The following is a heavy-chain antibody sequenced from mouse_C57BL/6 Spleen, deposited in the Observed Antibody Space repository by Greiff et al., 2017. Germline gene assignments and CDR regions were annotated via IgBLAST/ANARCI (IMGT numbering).Heavy chain of an antibody. Sequence: EVMLVESGGGLVQPGGSLKLSCAASGFTFSDYYMYWVRQTPEKRLEWVAYISNGGGSTYYPDTVKGRFTISRDNAKNTLYLQMSRLKSEDTAMYYCARQGSGKGRYFDYWGQGTTLTVSS. V-gene: IGHV5-12*01. CDR3: ARQGSGKGRYFDY. J-gene: IGHJ2*01. D-gene: IGHD4-1*01. CDR2: ISNGGGST. CDR1: GFTFSDYY.